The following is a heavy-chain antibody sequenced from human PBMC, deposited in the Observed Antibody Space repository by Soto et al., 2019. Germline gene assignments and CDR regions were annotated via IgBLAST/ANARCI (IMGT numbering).Heavy chain of an antibody. D-gene: IGHD3-16*01. V-gene: IGHV2-5*01. CDR3: AHRGGATVGLYYFDY. J-gene: IGHJ4*02. CDR1: GFSLSTTGVG. CDR2: IYWHDDK. Sequence: GSGPTLVNPTQTLTLTCTFSGFSLSTTGVGVSWIRQPPGKALEWLALIYWHDDKRYSPSLKSRLSITKDTSKNQVVLTMTDMDPVDTATYYFAHRGGATVGLYYFDYWGQGALVTVSS.